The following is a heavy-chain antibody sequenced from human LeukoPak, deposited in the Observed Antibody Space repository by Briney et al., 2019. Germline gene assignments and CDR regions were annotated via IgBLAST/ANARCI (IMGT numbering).Heavy chain of an antibody. J-gene: IGHJ5*02. CDR2: TYYRSRWYN. Sequence: SQTLSLTCVLSGDIVSSNNAAWNWIRQSPSKGLDWLGRTYYRSRWYNEYAVSVKSRISINSDTSKNQFSLHLSSVTPEDTAVYYCAREAPRYGPWGQGTLVTVSS. V-gene: IGHV6-1*01. CDR3: AREAPRYGP. CDR1: GDIVSSNNAA.